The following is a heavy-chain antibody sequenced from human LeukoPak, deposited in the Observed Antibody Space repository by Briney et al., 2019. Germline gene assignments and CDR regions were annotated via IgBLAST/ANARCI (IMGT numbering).Heavy chain of an antibody. J-gene: IGHJ6*03. Sequence: GASVKVFCKASGYTFTGYYMHWVRQAPGQGLEWMGWINPNSGGTNYAQKFQGRVTMTRDTSISTAYMELSRLRSDDTAVYYCARAATTKRDYYYYYMDVWGKGTTVTVSS. CDR3: ARAATTKRDYYYYYMDV. D-gene: IGHD4-11*01. CDR2: INPNSGGT. V-gene: IGHV1-2*02. CDR1: GYTFTGYY.